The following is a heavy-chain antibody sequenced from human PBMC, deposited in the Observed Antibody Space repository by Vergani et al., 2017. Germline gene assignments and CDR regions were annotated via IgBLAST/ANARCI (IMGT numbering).Heavy chain of an antibody. CDR3: ARVAVSGFLDY. CDR1: GYDINNYA. V-gene: IGHV7-4-1*02. Sequence: QIHLVQSGSELKKPGASVKVSCKASGYDINNYALTWVRQAPGQGPEWMGWINSNSGSPTYAQAFTGRFVFSLDTSVNTEYLQINGLQSDDTAVYFCARVAVSGFLDYWGQGTQVTVSS. D-gene: IGHD6-19*01. CDR2: INSNSGSP. J-gene: IGHJ4*02.